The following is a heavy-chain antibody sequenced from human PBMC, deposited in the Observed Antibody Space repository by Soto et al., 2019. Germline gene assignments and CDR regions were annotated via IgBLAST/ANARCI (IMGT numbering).Heavy chain of an antibody. CDR3: ARREAAAGITWFDP. CDR2: INHSGST. J-gene: IGHJ5*02. CDR1: GGSFSGYY. V-gene: IGHV4-34*01. Sequence: QVQLQQWGAGLLKPSETLSLTCAVYGGSFSGYYWSWIRQPPGKGLEWTGEINHSGSTNYNPSLKSRVTISVDTSKNQFSLKLSSVTAADTAVYYCARREAAAGITWFDPWGQGTLVTVSS. D-gene: IGHD6-13*01.